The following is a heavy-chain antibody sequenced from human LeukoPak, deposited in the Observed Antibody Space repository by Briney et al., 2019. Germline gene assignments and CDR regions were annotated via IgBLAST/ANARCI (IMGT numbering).Heavy chain of an antibody. CDR3: AREFRDIVVVTAILDDAFDI. D-gene: IGHD2-21*02. J-gene: IGHJ3*02. CDR2: ISRSSSYI. Sequence: PGGSLRLSCAAYGFTFSSYTMNWVRQAPGKGLEWVSSISRSSSYIYYADSVKGRFTISRDNAKNSLYLQMNSLRAEDTAVYYCAREFRDIVVVTAILDDAFDIWGQGTMLTVSS. CDR1: GFTFSSYT. V-gene: IGHV3-21*01.